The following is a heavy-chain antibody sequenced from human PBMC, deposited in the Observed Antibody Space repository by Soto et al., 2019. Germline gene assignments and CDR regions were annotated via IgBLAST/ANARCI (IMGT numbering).Heavy chain of an antibody. J-gene: IGHJ4*02. CDR2: INPNSGNI. CDR3: ARGRASGSYYLLDY. D-gene: IGHD3-10*01. CDR1: GDTFTTYD. Sequence: ASVKVSCKASGDTFTTYDINWVRQATGHGLEWMGWINPNSGNIGYAQRFQGRVTMTRDTAIRTAYMEVSSLRSDDTAVYYCARGRASGSYYLLDYWGQGTLVTVSS. V-gene: IGHV1-8*01.